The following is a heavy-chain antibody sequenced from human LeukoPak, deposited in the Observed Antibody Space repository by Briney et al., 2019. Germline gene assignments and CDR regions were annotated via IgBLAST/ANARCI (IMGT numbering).Heavy chain of an antibody. J-gene: IGHJ5*02. CDR1: GGSISSYY. D-gene: IGHD1-26*01. CDR3: ARVGSGSYYWSNNWFDP. Sequence: SETLSLTCTVSGGSISSYYWSWIRQPPGKGLEWIGYIYYSGSTNYNPSLKSRVTISVDTSKNQFSLKLSSVTAADTAVYYCARVGSGSYYWSNNWFDPWGQGTLVTVSS. V-gene: IGHV4-59*01. CDR2: IYYSGST.